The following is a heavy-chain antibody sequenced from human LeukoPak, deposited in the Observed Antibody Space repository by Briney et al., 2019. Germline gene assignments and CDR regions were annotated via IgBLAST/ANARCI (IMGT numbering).Heavy chain of an antibody. CDR3: ARGNYYYYYMDV. Sequence: SETLSLTCAVYGGSFSGYYWSWIRQPPGKGLEWIGEINHSGSTNYNPSLKSRVTISVDTSKNQFSLKLSSVTAADTAVYYCARGNYYYYYMDVWGKGTTVTVSS. CDR1: GGSFSGYY. CDR2: INHSGST. J-gene: IGHJ6*03. V-gene: IGHV4-34*01.